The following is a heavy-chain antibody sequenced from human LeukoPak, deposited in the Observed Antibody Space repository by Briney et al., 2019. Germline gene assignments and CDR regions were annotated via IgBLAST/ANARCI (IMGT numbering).Heavy chain of an antibody. Sequence: GGSLRLSCEASGLTLTNYAMTWVRQAPGKGLEWVSSISGSGDNIYYADSVKGRFTISRDTSNNTLFVQMNSLRDEDTAVYYCAKSPGSSAWYFDYWGQGTLVTVSS. CDR2: ISGSGDNI. CDR1: GLTLTNYA. D-gene: IGHD6-19*01. J-gene: IGHJ4*02. V-gene: IGHV3-23*01. CDR3: AKSPGSSAWYFDY.